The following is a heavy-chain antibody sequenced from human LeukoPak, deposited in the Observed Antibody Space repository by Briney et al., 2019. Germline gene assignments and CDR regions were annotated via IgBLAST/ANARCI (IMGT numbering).Heavy chain of an antibody. J-gene: IGHJ4*02. CDR1: GDSVTGYF. D-gene: IGHD2-15*01. Sequence: SETLPLTCTVFGDSVTGYFLNWVRQPPGKGLEWIGHIYKIGTTHYNPSLKSRLTISADTSKNQFSLQLRSVTAADTAVYYCVIGVGWQPDYWGQGALVTVSS. CDR3: VIGVGWQPDY. V-gene: IGHV4-59*02. CDR2: IYKIGTT.